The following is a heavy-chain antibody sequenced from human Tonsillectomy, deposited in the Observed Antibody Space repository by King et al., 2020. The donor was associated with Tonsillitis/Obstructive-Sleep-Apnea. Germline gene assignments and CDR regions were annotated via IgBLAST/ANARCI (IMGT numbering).Heavy chain of an antibody. Sequence: VQLVESGGGLIQTGGSVRLSCAVSGFTVSSKSMNWVRQAPGKGLEWVSVIDTIARTYYADSVKDRFTISRDNSKNTLYLQMNSLRAEDTAVYYCARDSAGYDFHYYMDVWGKGTTVTVSS. J-gene: IGHJ6*03. V-gene: IGHV3-53*01. D-gene: IGHD5-12*01. CDR1: GFTVSSKS. CDR3: ARDSAGYDFHYYMDV. CDR2: IDTIART.